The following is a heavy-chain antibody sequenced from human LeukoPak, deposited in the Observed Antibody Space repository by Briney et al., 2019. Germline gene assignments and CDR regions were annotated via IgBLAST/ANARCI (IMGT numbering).Heavy chain of an antibody. V-gene: IGHV3-53*01. CDR3: ARDAQEEGVY. D-gene: IGHD3-16*01. CDR2: VFSDGRT. CDR1: GFTVSNHH. Sequence: GGSLRLSCGASGFTVSNHHMTWVRQTPGKGLECVSVVFSDGRTSYTDSVKGRFTISRDSSKNTLFLYLDKLRAEDTAVYYCARDAQEEGVYWGQETLVTVSS. J-gene: IGHJ4*02.